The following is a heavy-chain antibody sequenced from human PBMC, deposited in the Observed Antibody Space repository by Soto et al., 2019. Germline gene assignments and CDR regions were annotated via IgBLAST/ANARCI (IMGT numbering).Heavy chain of an antibody. CDR2: IYPGDSDT. Sequence: EVQLVQSGAEVKKPGESLKISCKGSGYSFTSYWIGWVRQMPGKGLEWMGIIYPGDSDTRYSPSFQGQVTISADKSISTAYLQWSSLKASDIAMYYCAREPYYYDTSGSDVDYWGQGTLVIVSS. J-gene: IGHJ4*02. CDR3: AREPYYYDTSGSDVDY. D-gene: IGHD3-22*01. V-gene: IGHV5-51*01. CDR1: GYSFTSYW.